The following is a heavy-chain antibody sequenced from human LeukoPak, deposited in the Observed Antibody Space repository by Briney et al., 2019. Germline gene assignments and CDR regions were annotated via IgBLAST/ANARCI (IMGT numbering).Heavy chain of an antibody. CDR2: IYYSGST. Sequence: SETLSLTCTVSGGSISSYYWSWIRQPPGKGLEWVGYIYYSGSTNYNPSLKSRVTISVDTSKNQFSLKLSSVTAADTAVYYCASYCSSTSCLDAFDIWGQGTMVTVSS. J-gene: IGHJ3*02. V-gene: IGHV4-59*01. CDR1: GGSISSYY. CDR3: ASYCSSTSCLDAFDI. D-gene: IGHD2-2*01.